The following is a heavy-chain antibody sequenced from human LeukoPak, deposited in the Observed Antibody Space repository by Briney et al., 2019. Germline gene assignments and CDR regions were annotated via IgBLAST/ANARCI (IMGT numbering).Heavy chain of an antibody. CDR2: INPNSGGT. Sequence: ASVKVSSKASGYTFTGYYMHWVRQAPGQGLEWMGWINPNSGGTNYAQKFQGRVTMTRDTSISTAYMELSRLRSDDTAVYYCATDYSGSFAFDYWGQGTLVTVSS. CDR3: ATDYSGSFAFDY. D-gene: IGHD1-26*01. V-gene: IGHV1-2*02. CDR1: GYTFTGYY. J-gene: IGHJ4*02.